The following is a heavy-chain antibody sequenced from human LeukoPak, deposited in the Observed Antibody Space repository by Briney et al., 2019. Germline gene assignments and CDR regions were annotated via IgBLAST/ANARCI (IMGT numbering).Heavy chain of an antibody. V-gene: IGHV3-48*03. D-gene: IGHD1-26*01. CDR3: ARLYSEDAFDI. Sequence: GGSLRLSCAASGFTFSSYEMNWVRQAPGKGLEWVSYISSSGSTIYYADSVKGRFTISRDNAKNSLYLQMNSLRAEDTAVYYCARLYSEDAFDIWGQGTMVTVSS. J-gene: IGHJ3*02. CDR2: ISSSGSTI. CDR1: GFTFSSYE.